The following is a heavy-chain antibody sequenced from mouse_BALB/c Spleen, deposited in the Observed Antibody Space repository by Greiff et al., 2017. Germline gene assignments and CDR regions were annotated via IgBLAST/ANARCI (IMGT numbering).Heavy chain of an antibody. Sequence: EVKLMESGGGLVQPGGSLKLSCAASGFTFSSYGMSWVRQTPDKRLELVATINSNGGSTYYPDSVKGRFTISRDNAKNTLYLQMSSLKSEDTAMYYCARDNWDVAGDWFAYWGQGTLVTVSA. D-gene: IGHD4-1*01. J-gene: IGHJ3*01. CDR3: ARDNWDVAGDWFAY. V-gene: IGHV5-6-3*01. CDR2: INSNGGST. CDR1: GFTFSSYG.